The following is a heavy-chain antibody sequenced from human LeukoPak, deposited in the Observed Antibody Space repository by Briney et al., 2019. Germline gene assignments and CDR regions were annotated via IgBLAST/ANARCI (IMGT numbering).Heavy chain of an antibody. CDR3: ARSSSGWYVDY. D-gene: IGHD6-19*01. CDR1: GFTFRSYL. Sequence: GGSLRLSCAASGFTFRSYLMNWVRQAPGKGLEWVAYIYQDGGEKYYVDSVKGRFTISRDNAKNSLYLQMNSLRAEDTAVYYCARSSSGWYVDYWGQGTLVIVSS. V-gene: IGHV3-7*03. CDR2: IYQDGGEK. J-gene: IGHJ4*02.